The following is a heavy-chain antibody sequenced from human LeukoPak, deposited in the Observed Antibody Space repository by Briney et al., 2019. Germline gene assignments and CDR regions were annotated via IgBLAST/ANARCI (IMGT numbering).Heavy chain of an antibody. J-gene: IGHJ4*02. Sequence: GGSLRLSCAASGFTFIAYAMTWVRQAPGKGLEWVSSISSRDDKTYYADSAKGRFTISRDNSKNTLYLQMNSLRVEDTALYYCAKVAYDSYGHYYHDYFDHWGQGTLVTVSS. D-gene: IGHD3-22*01. CDR1: GFTFIAYA. V-gene: IGHV3-23*01. CDR2: ISSRDDKT. CDR3: AKVAYDSYGHYYHDYFDH.